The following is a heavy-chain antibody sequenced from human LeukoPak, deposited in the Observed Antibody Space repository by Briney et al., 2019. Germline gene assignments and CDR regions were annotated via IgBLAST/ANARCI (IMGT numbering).Heavy chain of an antibody. Sequence: SETLSLTCTVSGGSISSSSHYWGWIRQPPGKGLEWIGSIYYSGSTYYSPTLKSRVTISVDTSKNQFSLKLSSVTAADTAVYYCARHIVVVTAFDYWGQGTVVTDSS. D-gene: IGHD2-21*02. CDR2: IYYSGST. CDR1: GGSISSSSHY. J-gene: IGHJ4*02. CDR3: ARHIVVVTAFDY. V-gene: IGHV4-39*01.